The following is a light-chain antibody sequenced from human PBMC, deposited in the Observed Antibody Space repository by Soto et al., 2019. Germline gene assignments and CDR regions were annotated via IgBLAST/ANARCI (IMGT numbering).Light chain of an antibody. CDR2: GAS. V-gene: IGKV1-33*01. Sequence: DIQMTQSLSSLSASVGDRVTITCQASQDIRKYLSWYQQKPGKAPKLLIYGASYLETGVPSRFSGSGYGTDFTFTISSLQPEDIATYYCQHYDHLPPFTFGPGTKVAIK. CDR1: QDIRKY. CDR3: QHYDHLPPFT. J-gene: IGKJ3*01.